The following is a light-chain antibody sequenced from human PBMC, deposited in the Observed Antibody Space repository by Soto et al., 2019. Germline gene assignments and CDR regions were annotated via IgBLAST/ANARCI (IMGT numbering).Light chain of an antibody. V-gene: IGLV1-44*01. CDR3: AAWDDSLNGRV. J-gene: IGLJ2*01. CDR2: TNN. Sequence: QTEVTQPPSASGTPGQRVTISCSGSNSNIGSNTVNWYQQLPGTAPKLLIYTNNQRPSGVPDRFSGSKSGTSASLAISGLQSEDEADYYCAAWDDSLNGRVFGGGTKVTVL. CDR1: NSNIGSNT.